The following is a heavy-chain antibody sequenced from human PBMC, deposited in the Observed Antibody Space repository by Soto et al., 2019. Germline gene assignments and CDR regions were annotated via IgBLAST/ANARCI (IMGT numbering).Heavy chain of an antibody. D-gene: IGHD2-2*01. J-gene: IGHJ5*02. CDR2: ISLYSDGT. CDR3: ARVVPSAEAWFGH. Sequence: QVQLVQSGGEVKRPGASVKVSCKTSGYTFSNYVITWVRQAPGPPLEWLGWISLYSDGTNYSQKFQGRVSMTTGTSTFIADRELRSLRTDDTAVYYGARVVPSAEAWFGHWGQGTLVNVSS. CDR1: GYTFSNYV. V-gene: IGHV1-18*01.